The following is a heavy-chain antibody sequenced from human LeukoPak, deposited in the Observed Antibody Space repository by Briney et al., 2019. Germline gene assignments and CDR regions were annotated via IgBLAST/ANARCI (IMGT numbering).Heavy chain of an antibody. Sequence: ASVKVSCKASGYTFTSYGISWVRQAPGQGLEWMGWISAYNGNTNYAQKPQGRVTMTTDTSTSTAYMELRSLRSDDTAVYYCARGRITIFGVVIPDYWGQGTLVTVSS. V-gene: IGHV1-18*01. CDR2: ISAYNGNT. CDR1: GYTFTSYG. D-gene: IGHD3-3*01. J-gene: IGHJ4*02. CDR3: ARGRITIFGVVIPDY.